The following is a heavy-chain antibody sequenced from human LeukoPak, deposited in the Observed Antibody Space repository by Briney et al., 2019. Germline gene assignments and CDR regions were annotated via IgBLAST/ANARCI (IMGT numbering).Heavy chain of an antibody. D-gene: IGHD2-2*01. CDR3: AFRPLGDCSSSTCYAFDY. J-gene: IGHJ4*02. CDR2: IYSGGST. CDR1: GFSVSSNY. V-gene: IGHV3-66*01. Sequence: GGSLRLSCAASGFSVSSNYMSWVRQAPGKGLEWVSVIYSGGSTYYADSVKGRFTISRDNSKNTLYLQMNGLRDEDTAVYYCAFRPLGDCSSSTCYAFDYWGRGTLVTVSS.